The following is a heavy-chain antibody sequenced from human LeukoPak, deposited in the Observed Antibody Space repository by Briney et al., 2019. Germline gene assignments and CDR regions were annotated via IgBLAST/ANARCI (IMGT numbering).Heavy chain of an antibody. J-gene: IGHJ4*02. V-gene: IGHV1-2*02. CDR3: AREPWGAVITSGFDY. D-gene: IGHD3-3*01. Sequence: EASVKVSCKASGYTFTGYYMHWVRQAPGQGLEWMGWINPNSGGTNYAQKFQGRVTMTRDTSISTAYMELSRLRSDDTAVYYCAREPWGAVITSGFDYWGQGTLVTVSS. CDR2: INPNSGGT. CDR1: GYTFTGYY.